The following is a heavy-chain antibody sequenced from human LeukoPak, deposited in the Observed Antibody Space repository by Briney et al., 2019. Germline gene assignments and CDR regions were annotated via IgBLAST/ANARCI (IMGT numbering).Heavy chain of an antibody. D-gene: IGHD2-15*01. CDR1: GFTFSDYY. J-gene: IGHJ4*02. Sequence: GGSLRLSCAASGFTFSDYYMSWIRQAPGKGLEWVSYISSTGSTRYYADSVRGRFTISRDNAKNSLYLQMNSLRAEDTAVYYCARDPASIYCSGGTCSGNYFDYWGQGTLVTVSS. CDR3: ARDPASIYCSGGTCSGNYFDY. V-gene: IGHV3-11*01. CDR2: ISSTGSTR.